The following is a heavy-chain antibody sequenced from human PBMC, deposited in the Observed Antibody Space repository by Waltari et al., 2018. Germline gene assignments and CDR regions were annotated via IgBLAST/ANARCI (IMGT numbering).Heavy chain of an antibody. CDR1: GFTFDDYS. Sequence: EVQVVESGGGLVQPGRSLRLSCAASGFTFDDYSMHWVRQAPGKGLEWGSGISWNSGSIGYADSVKGRFTISRDNAKNSLYLQMNSLRAEDMALYYCAKGHISNDFWSGSLDFWGQGTLVTVSS. D-gene: IGHD3-3*01. J-gene: IGHJ4*02. CDR2: ISWNSGSI. CDR3: AKGHISNDFWSGSLDF. V-gene: IGHV3-9*03.